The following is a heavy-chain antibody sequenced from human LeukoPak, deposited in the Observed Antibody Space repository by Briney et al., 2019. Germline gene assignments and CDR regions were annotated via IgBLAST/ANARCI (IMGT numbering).Heavy chain of an antibody. V-gene: IGHV1-69*01. Sequence: ASVKVSCKASGGTFSSYAISWVRQAPGQGLEGMGGIIPIFGTANYAQKFQGRVTITADESMSTAYMELSSLRSEDPAVYYCARASILGVVTPYYFDYWGQGTLVTVSS. CDR2: IIPIFGTA. D-gene: IGHD3-3*01. J-gene: IGHJ4*02. CDR1: GGTFSSYA. CDR3: ARASILGVVTPYYFDY.